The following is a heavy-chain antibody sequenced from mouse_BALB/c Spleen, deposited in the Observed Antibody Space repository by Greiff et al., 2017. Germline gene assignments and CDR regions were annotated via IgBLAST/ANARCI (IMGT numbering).Heavy chain of an antibody. Sequence: EVQLVESGGGLVQPGGSLKLSCAASGFTFSSYTMSWVRQTPEKRLEWVAYISNGGGSTYYPDTVKGRFTISRDNAKNTLYLQMSSLKSEDTAMYYCARQGVRRDYFDYWGQGTTLTVSS. V-gene: IGHV5-12-2*01. D-gene: IGHD2-14*01. J-gene: IGHJ2*01. CDR2: ISNGGGST. CDR1: GFTFSSYT. CDR3: ARQGVRRDYFDY.